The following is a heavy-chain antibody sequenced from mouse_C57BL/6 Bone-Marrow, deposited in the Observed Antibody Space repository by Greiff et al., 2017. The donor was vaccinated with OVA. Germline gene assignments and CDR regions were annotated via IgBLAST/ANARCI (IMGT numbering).Heavy chain of an antibody. J-gene: IGHJ2*01. CDR2: TFYSGIT. CDR1: GFSINSDCY. CDR3: ARDPYYSNYVDY. Sequence: EVMLVESGPSLVRPSQTLSPTCTVTGFSINSDCYWIWIRQFPGNKLEYIGYTFYSGITYYNPSLESRTYITRDTSKNQFSLKLSSVTTEDTATYYCARDPYYSNYVDYWGQGTTLTVSS. V-gene: IGHV3-3*01. D-gene: IGHD2-5*01.